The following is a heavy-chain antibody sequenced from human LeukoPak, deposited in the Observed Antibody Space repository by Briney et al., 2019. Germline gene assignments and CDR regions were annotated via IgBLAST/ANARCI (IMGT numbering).Heavy chain of an antibody. CDR3: ARDRGFPWDARPAAFDY. D-gene: IGHD1-26*01. V-gene: IGHV3-48*01. CDR2: ISSSSSTI. CDR1: GFTFSSYS. J-gene: IGHJ4*02. Sequence: GGSLRLSCAASGFTFSSYSMNWVRQAPGKGLEWVSYISSSSSTIYYADSVKGRFTISRDNAKNSLYLQMNSLGAEDTAVYYCARDRGFPWDARPAAFDYWGQGTLVTVSS.